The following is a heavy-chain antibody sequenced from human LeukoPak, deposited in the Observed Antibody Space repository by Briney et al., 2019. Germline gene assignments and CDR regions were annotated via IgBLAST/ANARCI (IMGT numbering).Heavy chain of an antibody. V-gene: IGHV1-18*04. J-gene: IGHJ4*02. CDR3: ARDHRATYYDFWSGYSYYFDY. CDR2: ISAYNGNT. CDR1: GYTLSNHA. Sequence: ASVKVSCKGSGYTLSNHAFSWVRQAPGQGLEWMGWISAYNGNTNYAQKLQGRVTMTTDTSTSTAYMELRSLRSDDTAVYYCARDHRATYYDFWSGYSYYFDYWGQGTLVTVSS. D-gene: IGHD3-3*01.